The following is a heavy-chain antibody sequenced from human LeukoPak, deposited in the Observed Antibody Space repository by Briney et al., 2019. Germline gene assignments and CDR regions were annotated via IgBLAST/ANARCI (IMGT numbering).Heavy chain of an antibody. D-gene: IGHD7-27*01. J-gene: IGHJ4*02. Sequence: SETLSLTCTVSGYSISSGYYWGWIRQPPGKGLEWIGSIYHSGSTYYNPSLKSRVTISVDTSKNQFSLKLSSVTAADTAVYYCARVRRLGMFDYWGQGTLVTVSS. CDR3: ARVRRLGMFDY. CDR2: IYHSGST. V-gene: IGHV4-38-2*02. CDR1: GYSISSGYY.